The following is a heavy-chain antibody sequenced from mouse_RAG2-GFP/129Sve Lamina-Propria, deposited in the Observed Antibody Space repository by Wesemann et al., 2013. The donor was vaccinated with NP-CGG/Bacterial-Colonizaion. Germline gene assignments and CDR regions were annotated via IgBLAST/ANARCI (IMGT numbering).Heavy chain of an antibody. CDR2: IYPGGGYT. CDR1: GYTFTNYW. V-gene: IGHV1-63*01. J-gene: IGHJ1*03. CDR3: ARWVNYDYDHWYFDV. Sequence: AELVKPGTSVKMSCKASGYTFTNYWIGWAKQRPGHGLEWIGDIYPGGGYTNYNEKFKGKATLTADKSSSTAYMQFSSLTSEDSAIYYCARWVNYDYDHWYFDVWGTGTTVTVSS. D-gene: IGHD2-4*01.